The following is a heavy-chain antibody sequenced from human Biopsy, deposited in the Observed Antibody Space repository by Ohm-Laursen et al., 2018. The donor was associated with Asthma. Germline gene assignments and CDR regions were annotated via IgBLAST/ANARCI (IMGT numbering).Heavy chain of an antibody. CDR1: GFTFSSYA. Sequence: SLRLSCAASGFTFSSYAMSWVRQAPGKGLEWVSAISGSGGSTYYADTVKGRFTISRDNSKNTLYLQMNSPRAEDTAVYYCAKVHRVYAMVGYFDYWGQGTLVTVSS. V-gene: IGHV3-23*01. J-gene: IGHJ4*02. CDR2: ISGSGGST. D-gene: IGHD2-8*01. CDR3: AKVHRVYAMVGYFDY.